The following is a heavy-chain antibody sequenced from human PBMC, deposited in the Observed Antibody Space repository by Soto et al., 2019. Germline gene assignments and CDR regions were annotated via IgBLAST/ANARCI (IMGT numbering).Heavy chain of an antibody. V-gene: IGHV3-9*01. CDR2: ISWNSADI. D-gene: IGHD3-10*01. J-gene: IGHJ3*01. CDR3: AKGRTRPLKLGSLGDNALDL. Sequence: EAQLVESGGGLVQPGRSLRLSCEASGFTFDNFAMHWVRQAPGKGLEWVSGISWNSADIYYSDSVKGRFTLSRDNGKNTPALQMNSLRADDTALYFCAKGRTRPLKLGSLGDNALDLWGQGTMVTVSS. CDR1: GFTFDNFA.